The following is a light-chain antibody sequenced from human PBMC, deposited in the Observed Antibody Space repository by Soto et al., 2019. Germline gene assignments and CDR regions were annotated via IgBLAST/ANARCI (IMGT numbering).Light chain of an antibody. CDR1: QSVNAN. CDR2: GAS. Sequence: EVVMTQSPATLSVSPGERATLSCRASQSVNANLAWYQQKPGQAPRLLIHGASNRATGIPARFSGSGFGTEFILTVSILQYEDFAVYYGHQYDTWLWTCRQGTKVQI. CDR3: HQYDTWLWT. V-gene: IGKV3-15*01. J-gene: IGKJ1*01.